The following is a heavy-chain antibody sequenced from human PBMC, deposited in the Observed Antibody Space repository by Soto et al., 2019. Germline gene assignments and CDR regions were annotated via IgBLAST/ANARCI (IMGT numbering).Heavy chain of an antibody. D-gene: IGHD4-4*01. CDR2: ISAYNGNT. CDR1: GYTFTSYG. CDR3: ARPGTVIPPPDYYGMDV. J-gene: IGHJ6*02. V-gene: IGHV1-18*01. Sequence: GASVKVSCKASGYTFTSYGISWVRQAPGQGLERMGWISAYNGNTNYAQKLQGRVTMTTDTSTSTAYMELRSLRSDDTAVYYCARPGTVIPPPDYYGMDVWGQGTTVTVSS.